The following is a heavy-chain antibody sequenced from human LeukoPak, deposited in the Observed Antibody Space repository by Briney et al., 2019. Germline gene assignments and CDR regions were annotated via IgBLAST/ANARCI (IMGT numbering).Heavy chain of an antibody. CDR3: ARVSGSSSVEGAIGY. V-gene: IGHV3-7*01. J-gene: IGHJ4*02. CDR1: GFTFSSYW. CDR2: IKQDGSEK. D-gene: IGHD6-13*01. Sequence: GGSLRLSCAASGFTFSSYWMSWVRQAPGRGLEWVANIKQDGSEKYYVDSVKGRFTISRDNAKNSLYLQMNSLRAEDTAVYYCARVSGSSSVEGAIGYWGQGTLVTVSS.